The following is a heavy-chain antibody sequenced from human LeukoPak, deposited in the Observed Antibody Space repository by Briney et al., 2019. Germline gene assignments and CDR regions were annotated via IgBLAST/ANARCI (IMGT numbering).Heavy chain of an antibody. J-gene: IGHJ4*02. CDR2: LWGNNKNI. D-gene: IGHD5-12*01. Sequence: GSLRLSCAASGFTFSTHTMSWVRQAPGKGLEWVSALWGNNKNIYYADSVKGRFTISRDNSGNMVYLQMSDLRVEDTAVYYCAKDLKPDSGYDVDHWGQGTLVTVSS. V-gene: IGHV3-23*01. CDR1: GFTFSTHT. CDR3: AKDLKPDSGYDVDH.